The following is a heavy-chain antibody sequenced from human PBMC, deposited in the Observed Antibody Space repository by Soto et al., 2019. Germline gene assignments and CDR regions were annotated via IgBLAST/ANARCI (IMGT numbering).Heavy chain of an antibody. J-gene: IGHJ4*02. D-gene: IGHD2-21*02. CDR1: GFTFSDYY. Sequence: GGSLRLSCAASGFTFSDYYMSWIRQAPGKGLEWVAFIWYDGSNKYYADSVKGRFTISRDNSKNTLYLQMNSLTAEDTAVYYCARDRTPYYSGDCAIDYWGQGTLVTVSS. CDR2: IWYDGSNK. CDR3: ARDRTPYYSGDCAIDY. V-gene: IGHV3-33*08.